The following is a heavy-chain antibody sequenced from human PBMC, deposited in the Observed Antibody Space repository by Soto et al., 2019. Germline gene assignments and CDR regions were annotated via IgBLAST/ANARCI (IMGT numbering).Heavy chain of an antibody. CDR1: GFTFSSYG. D-gene: IGHD4-17*01. V-gene: IGHV3-30*18. CDR3: AKDHDYGDYGGYCDY. Sequence: QVQLVESGGGVVQPGRSLRLSCAASGFTFSSYGMHWVRQAPGKGLEWVAVISYDGSNKYYADSVKGRFTISRDNSKNTLYLQMISLRAEDTSVYYCAKDHDYGDYGGYCDYWGQGTLVTVSS. J-gene: IGHJ4*02. CDR2: ISYDGSNK.